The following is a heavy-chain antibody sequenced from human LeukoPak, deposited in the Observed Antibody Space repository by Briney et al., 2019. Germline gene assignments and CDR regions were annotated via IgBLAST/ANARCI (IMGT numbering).Heavy chain of an antibody. CDR2: IYYSGST. Sequence: SETLSLTCTVSGGSVSSGSYYWSWIRQPPGKGLEWIGYIYYSGSTNYNPSLKSRVTISLDTSKNQFSLKLTSVTTADTAVYYCARDLSFDHWGQGTLVTVSS. V-gene: IGHV4-61*01. CDR1: GGSVSSGSYY. CDR3: ARDLSFDH. J-gene: IGHJ4*02.